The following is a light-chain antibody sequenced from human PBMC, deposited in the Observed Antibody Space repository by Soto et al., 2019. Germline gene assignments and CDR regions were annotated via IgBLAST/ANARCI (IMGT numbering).Light chain of an antibody. CDR3: FSYVDRNNFV. V-gene: IGLV2-8*01. CDR1: SSDVGGYNY. J-gene: IGLJ1*01. Sequence: QSALTQPPSASGSPGQSVTISCTGTSSDVGGYNYVSWYQQHPGKAPKLMIYEVIKRPSGVPDRFSGSKSGNTASLTVSGLQAEDEADYYCFSYVDRNNFVFGTGTKLTVL. CDR2: EVI.